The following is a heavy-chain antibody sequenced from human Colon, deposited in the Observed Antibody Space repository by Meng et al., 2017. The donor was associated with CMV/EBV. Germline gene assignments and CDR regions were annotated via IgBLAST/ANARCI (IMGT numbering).Heavy chain of an antibody. J-gene: IGHJ4*02. CDR3: ARGLYGSGRHQIDY. CDR2: INHSGST. D-gene: IGHD3-10*01. V-gene: IGHV4-34*01. CDR1: GGSLSGYY. Sequence: VPLAQCVAGLLKASETLFLTCAVYGGSLSGYYWSWIRQPPGKGLEWIGEINHSGSTNYNPSLKSRVTISVDTSKNQFSLKLSSVTAADTAVYYCARGLYGSGRHQIDYWGQGTLVTVSS.